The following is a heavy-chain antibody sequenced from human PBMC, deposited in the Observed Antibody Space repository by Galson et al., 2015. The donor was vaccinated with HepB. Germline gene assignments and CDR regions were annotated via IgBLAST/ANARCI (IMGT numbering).Heavy chain of an antibody. CDR3: ARDGGSRSTPSVTTKNNNYYFGMDV. CDR1: GFAFSSYG. CDR2: IYYDGTSK. D-gene: IGHD3-10*01. Sequence: SLRLSCAASGFAFSSYGMHWFRQAPGKGLEWVAVIYYDGTSKYYAESAKGRFSISRDNSKNTLSLQVSSLRVEDTAVYYCARDGGSRSTPSVTTKNNNYYFGMDVWGQGTTVTVSS. V-gene: IGHV3-33*01. J-gene: IGHJ6*02.